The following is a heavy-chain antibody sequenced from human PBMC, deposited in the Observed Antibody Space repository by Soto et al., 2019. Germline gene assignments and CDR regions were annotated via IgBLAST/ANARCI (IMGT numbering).Heavy chain of an antibody. CDR1: GFTFSTYA. CDR2: ISGTGGTT. V-gene: IGHV3-23*01. CDR3: AKFFVETGGSSGWPWSFHF. D-gene: IGHD6-25*01. J-gene: IGHJ4*02. Sequence: GGSLRLSCAPSGFTFSTYAMSLVRQAPGKALEWVSPISGTGGTTYYADSVKGRFTISRDNSRNTLHLQMNSLRAEDTAIYYCAKFFVETGGSSGWPWSFHFWGQGTLVTVS.